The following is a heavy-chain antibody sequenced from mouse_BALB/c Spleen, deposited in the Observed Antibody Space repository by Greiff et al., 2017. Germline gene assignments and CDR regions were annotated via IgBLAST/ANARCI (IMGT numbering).Heavy chain of an antibody. CDR2: IDPENGDT. J-gene: IGHJ3*01. Sequence: EVKLQESGAELVRSGASVKLSCTASGFNITDYYMHWVKQRPEQGLEWIGWIDPENGDTEYAPKFQGKATMTADTSSNTAYLQLSSLTSEDTAVYYGNVISTLAYWGQGTLVTVSA. CDR1: GFNITDYY. V-gene: IGHV14-4*02. CDR3: NVISTLAY.